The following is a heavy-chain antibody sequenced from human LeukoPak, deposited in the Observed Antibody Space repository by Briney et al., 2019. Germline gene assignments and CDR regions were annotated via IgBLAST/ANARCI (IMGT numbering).Heavy chain of an antibody. Sequence: GGSLRLSCAASGFTFSSYAMSWVRQAPGKGLEWVSAISGSGGSTYYADSVKGRFTISRDNSKNSLYLQMNSLRAEDMALYYCAKGPSIAALWDYFDYWGQGTLVTVSS. CDR3: AKGPSIAALWDYFDY. D-gene: IGHD6-6*01. J-gene: IGHJ4*02. CDR1: GFTFSSYA. V-gene: IGHV3-23*01. CDR2: ISGSGGST.